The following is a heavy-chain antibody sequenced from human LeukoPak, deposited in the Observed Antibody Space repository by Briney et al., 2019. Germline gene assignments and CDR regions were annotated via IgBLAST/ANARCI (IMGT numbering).Heavy chain of an antibody. CDR1: GFTFSSYA. CDR3: AKDVYDFRSGFDY. V-gene: IGHV3-23*01. CDR2: ISGSGGST. D-gene: IGHD3-3*01. J-gene: IGHJ4*02. Sequence: VQPGGSRTLSYAASGFTFSSYAMSWVRQAPGKGLEWVSTISGSGGSTYYADSAKGRFTISRDNSKNTLYLQMNSLRAEDTAVYYCAKDVYDFRSGFDYWGQGTLVTVSS.